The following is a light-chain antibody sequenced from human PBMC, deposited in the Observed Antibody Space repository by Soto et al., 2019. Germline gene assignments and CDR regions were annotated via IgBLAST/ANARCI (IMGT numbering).Light chain of an antibody. CDR1: QSVSSSY. Sequence: EIVLTQSPGTLSLSPGERATLSCRASQSVSSSYLAWYQQKPGQAPMLLIYGASSRATGIPDRFSGSGSGTDFILTISRLEPEDFAVYYCQQYGSSPMAFGPGTKVDIK. J-gene: IGKJ3*01. V-gene: IGKV3-20*01. CDR3: QQYGSSPMA. CDR2: GAS.